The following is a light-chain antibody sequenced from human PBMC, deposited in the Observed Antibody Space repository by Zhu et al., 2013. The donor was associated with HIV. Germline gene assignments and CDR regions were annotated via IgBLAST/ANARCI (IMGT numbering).Light chain of an antibody. CDR2: AAS. CDR3: LQYSTYIRA. V-gene: IGKV1-17*03. J-gene: IGKJ1*01. CDR1: QGIGYY. Sequence: DVQMTQSPSVASASVGDTITITCRASQGIGYYLNWYQYKSGKVPSRLIFAASTLQGGVPSRFSGRGSGTEFTLTIRNLQPEDSATYYCLQYSTYIRAFGQGTKVGSQT.